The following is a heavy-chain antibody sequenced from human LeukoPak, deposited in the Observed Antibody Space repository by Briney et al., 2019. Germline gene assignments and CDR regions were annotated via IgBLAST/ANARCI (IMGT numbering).Heavy chain of an antibody. Sequence: PGGSLRLSCAASGFTFSSYSMNWVRQAPGKGLEWVSSISSSSSYIYYADSVKGRFTISRDNAKNSLYLQMNSLRAEDTAVYYCARADSSSWYYYYYGVDVWGQGTTVTVSS. V-gene: IGHV3-21*01. D-gene: IGHD6-13*01. CDR2: ISSSSSYI. J-gene: IGHJ6*02. CDR1: GFTFSSYS. CDR3: ARADSSSWYYYYYGVDV.